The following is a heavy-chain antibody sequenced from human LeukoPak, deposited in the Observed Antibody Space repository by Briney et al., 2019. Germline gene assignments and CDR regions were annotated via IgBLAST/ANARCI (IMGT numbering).Heavy chain of an antibody. J-gene: IGHJ4*02. CDR1: GGSISNKY. D-gene: IGHD3-10*01. Sequence: PSETLSLTCTVSGGSISNKYWSWIRQPPGKGLEWIGYIYYSGSTNYNPSLKSRVTILVDTSKNQFSLKLSSVTAADTAVYYCARQLWFGESHFDYWGQGTLVTVSS. CDR3: ARQLWFGESHFDY. V-gene: IGHV4-59*08. CDR2: IYYSGST.